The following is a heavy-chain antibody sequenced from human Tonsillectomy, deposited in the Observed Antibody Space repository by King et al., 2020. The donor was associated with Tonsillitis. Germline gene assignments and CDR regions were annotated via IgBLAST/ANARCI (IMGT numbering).Heavy chain of an antibody. CDR1: GGSIDRSSDW. J-gene: IGHJ6*02. D-gene: IGHD4-11*01. CDR3: TRSLQYTTGLSYYYAMDV. CDR2: IYYSGVT. Sequence: QLQLQESGPGLVKPLETLSLTCTVSGGSIDRSSDWWGWIRQPPGKGLEWIGNIYYSGVTHYNPSLKSRVTISVDTSENQFSLKLTSVSAADTAIYYCTRSLQYTTGLSYYYAMDVWGQGTTVTVSS. V-gene: IGHV4-39*07.